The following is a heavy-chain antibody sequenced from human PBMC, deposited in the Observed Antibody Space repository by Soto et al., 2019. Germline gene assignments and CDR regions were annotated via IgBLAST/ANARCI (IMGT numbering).Heavy chain of an antibody. J-gene: IGHJ4*02. V-gene: IGHV3-48*04. CDR1: GFTFSSYA. Sequence: GGSLRLSCAASGFTFSSYAMSWVRQAPGKGPEWVSYISDDGYTIYYADSVKGRFTISRDNAKNSLDLQMTNLRAEDTAVYYCAKPLSPFSSSHIDYWAQGTLVTVSS. CDR3: AKPLSPFSSSHIDY. CDR2: ISDDGYTI. D-gene: IGHD6-19*01.